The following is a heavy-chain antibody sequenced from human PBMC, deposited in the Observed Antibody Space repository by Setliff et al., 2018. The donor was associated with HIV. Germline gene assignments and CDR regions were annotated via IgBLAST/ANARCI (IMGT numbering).Heavy chain of an antibody. J-gene: IGHJ4*02. CDR1: GYTFTNYD. CDR3: ARFRKFQLVGALDY. D-gene: IGHD1-26*01. V-gene: IGHV1-8*01. Sequence: ASVKVSCKASGYTFTNYDINWVRQATGQGLGWMGWMNPNSGNTGYAQKFRGRVTMTRNTSISTAYMELSSLRSEDTAVYYCARFRKFQLVGALDYWGQGTLVTVS. CDR2: MNPNSGNT.